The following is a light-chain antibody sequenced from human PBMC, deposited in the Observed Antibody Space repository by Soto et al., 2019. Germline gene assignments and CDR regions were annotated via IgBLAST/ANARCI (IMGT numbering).Light chain of an antibody. J-gene: IGKJ4*01. V-gene: IGKV3-15*01. Sequence: EIVLSQSPATLSLSQGERATLSCRASPSVTNFLAWYQQKPGRAPRLLIYDASTRANGIPARFSGSGSGTELTLTINSLQSEDFAVYYCQQYNYWPTLTFGGGTKVDIK. CDR3: QQYNYWPTLT. CDR2: DAS. CDR1: PSVTNF.